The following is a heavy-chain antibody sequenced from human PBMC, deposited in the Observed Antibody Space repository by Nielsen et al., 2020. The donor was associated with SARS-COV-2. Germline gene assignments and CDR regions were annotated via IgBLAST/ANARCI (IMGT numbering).Heavy chain of an antibody. Sequence: VRQMPGKGLEWMGIIYPGDSDTRYSPSFQGQVTISADKSISTAYLQWSSLKASDTAMYYCARQNLGDKYSSSRGWFDPWGQGTLVTVSS. D-gene: IGHD6-6*01. CDR2: IYPGDSDT. V-gene: IGHV5-51*01. J-gene: IGHJ5*02. CDR3: ARQNLGDKYSSSRGWFDP.